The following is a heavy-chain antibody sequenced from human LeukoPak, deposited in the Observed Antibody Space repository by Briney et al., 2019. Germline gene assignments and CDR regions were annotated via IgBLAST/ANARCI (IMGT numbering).Heavy chain of an antibody. J-gene: IGHJ6*03. Sequence: SQTLSLTCTVSGGSISSGSYYWSWIRQPAGKGLEWIGRIYTSGSTNYNPSLKSRVTISVDTSKNQFSLKLSSVTAADTAVYYCARYCSSTSCYPPMDVWGKGTTVTVSS. CDR1: GGSISSGSYY. CDR3: ARYCSSTSCYPPMDV. D-gene: IGHD2-2*01. V-gene: IGHV4-61*02. CDR2: IYTSGST.